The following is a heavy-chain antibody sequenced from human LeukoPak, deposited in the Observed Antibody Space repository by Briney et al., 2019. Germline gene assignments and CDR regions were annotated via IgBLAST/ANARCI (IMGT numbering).Heavy chain of an antibody. D-gene: IGHD6-13*01. CDR3: AMGRQQLVPT. CDR2: ISSNSGTI. V-gene: IGHV3-48*04. CDR1: GFTFGSYS. J-gene: IGHJ5*02. Sequence: GGSLRLSCAASGFTFGSYSMNWVRQAPGKGLEWVAYISSNSGTIYYADSVKGRFTISRDTSKSSLYLQMSSLRADDTAVYYCAMGRQQLVPTWGQGTLVTVSS.